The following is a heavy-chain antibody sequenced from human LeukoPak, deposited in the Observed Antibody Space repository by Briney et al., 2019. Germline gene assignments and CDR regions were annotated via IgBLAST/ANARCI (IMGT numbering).Heavy chain of an antibody. CDR3: ARGQQQLSR. Sequence: KPSETLSLTCTVSGGSISSYYWIWIRQPPGKGLECFGYISDSVRTNYNPSLKSRGSISVDTSNTQFSLKLSSVTAADTAVYYCARGQQQLSRWGQGTLVTVSS. CDR1: GGSISSYY. J-gene: IGHJ4*02. D-gene: IGHD6-13*01. CDR2: ISDSVRT. V-gene: IGHV4-59*01.